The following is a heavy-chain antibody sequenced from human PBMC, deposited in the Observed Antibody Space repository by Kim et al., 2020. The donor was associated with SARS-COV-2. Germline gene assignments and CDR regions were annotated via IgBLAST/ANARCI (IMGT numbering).Heavy chain of an antibody. CDR1: GGSFSGYY. CDR2: INHSGST. CDR3: ARGRRGYSYGFNGTGLDS. D-gene: IGHD5-18*01. J-gene: IGHJ5*01. Sequence: SETLSLTCAVYGGSFSGYYWSWIRQPPGKGLEWIGEINHSGSTNYNPSLKSRVTISVDTSKNQFSLKLSSVTAADTAGHYCARGRRGYSYGFNGTGLDS. V-gene: IGHV4-34*01.